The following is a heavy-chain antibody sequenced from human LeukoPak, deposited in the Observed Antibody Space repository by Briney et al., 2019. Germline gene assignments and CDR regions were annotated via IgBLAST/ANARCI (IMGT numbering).Heavy chain of an antibody. CDR2: ISGDGGST. Sequence: GGSLRLSRAASAFTFDDYAMHWVRQAPGKGLEWVSLISGDGGSTYYAYSVKGRYTIYRDNSKISLYLQMNSLRTEDTVLYYCAKDNYYDSSGPQGDWGQGTLVTVS. V-gene: IGHV3-43*02. D-gene: IGHD3-22*01. CDR3: AKDNYYDSSGPQGD. CDR1: AFTFDDYA. J-gene: IGHJ4*02.